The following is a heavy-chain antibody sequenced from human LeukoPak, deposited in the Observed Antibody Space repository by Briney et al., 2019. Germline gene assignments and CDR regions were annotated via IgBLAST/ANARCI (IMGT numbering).Heavy chain of an antibody. Sequence: GASVKVSCKASGYTFTGYYMHWVRQAPGQGLEWMGWINPNSGGTNYAQKFQGRVTMTRDTSISTAYMELSRLRSDDTAVYYCARGDKSGSYLEAFDIWGQETMVTVSS. CDR3: ARGDKSGSYLEAFDI. CDR1: GYTFTGYY. V-gene: IGHV1-2*02. J-gene: IGHJ3*02. CDR2: INPNSGGT. D-gene: IGHD1-26*01.